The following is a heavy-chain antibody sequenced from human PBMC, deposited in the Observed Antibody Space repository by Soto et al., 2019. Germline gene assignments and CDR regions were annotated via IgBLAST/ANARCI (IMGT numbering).Heavy chain of an antibody. CDR3: ARVSNYDYGGPHNRFDP. CDR1: AGTFSSYA. Sequence: SVKVSCKASAGTFSSYAISWVRQAPGQGLEWMGGIIPIFGTANYAQKFQGRVTITADKSTSTAYMELSSLRSEDTAVYYCARVSNYDYGGPHNRFDPWGQGTLVTVSS. D-gene: IGHD4-17*01. V-gene: IGHV1-69*06. CDR2: IIPIFGTA. J-gene: IGHJ5*02.